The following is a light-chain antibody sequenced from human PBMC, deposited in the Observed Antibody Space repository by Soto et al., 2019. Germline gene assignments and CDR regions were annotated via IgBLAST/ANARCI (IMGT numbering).Light chain of an antibody. Sequence: AIQMTQSPSSLSASIGDRVTITCRASQGIRNDLGWYQQKPGKAPKVLIYASSNLHSGVPSRFSGSGSGTDFTLTISSLQPEDFATYYCLLDFRYFWAFGQGTKVDIK. J-gene: IGKJ1*01. CDR3: LLDFRYFWA. V-gene: IGKV1-6*01. CDR1: QGIRND. CDR2: ASS.